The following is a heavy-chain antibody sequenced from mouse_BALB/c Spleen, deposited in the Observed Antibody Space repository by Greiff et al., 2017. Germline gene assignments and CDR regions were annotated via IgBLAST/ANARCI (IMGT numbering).Heavy chain of an antibody. J-gene: IGHJ3*01. CDR2: ISSGGSYT. CDR1: GFTFSSYA. V-gene: IGHV5-9-4*01. CDR3: AGIYYYGSSPY. D-gene: IGHD1-1*01. Sequence: EVQRVESGGGLVKPGGSLKLSCAASGFTFSSYAMSWVRQSPEKRLEWVAEISSGGSYTYYPDTVTGRFTISRDNAKNTLYLEMSSLRSEDTAMYYCAGIYYYGSSPYWGQGTLVTVSA.